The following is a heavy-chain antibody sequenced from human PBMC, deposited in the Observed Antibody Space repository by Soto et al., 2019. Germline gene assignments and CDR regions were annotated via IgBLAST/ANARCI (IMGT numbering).Heavy chain of an antibody. J-gene: IGHJ4*02. CDR2: INHSGST. CDR1: GGSFSGYY. V-gene: IGHV4-34*01. Sequence: QVQLQQWGAGLLKPSETLSLTCAVYGGSFSGYYWSWIRQPPGQGLEWIGEINHSGSTNYNPSLKSRVIISVDTSKNEFSLRLSSVTAADTAVYYGAGPYRYFDWFRPQFDYWGQGTLVTVSS. D-gene: IGHD3-9*01. CDR3: AGPYRYFDWFRPQFDY.